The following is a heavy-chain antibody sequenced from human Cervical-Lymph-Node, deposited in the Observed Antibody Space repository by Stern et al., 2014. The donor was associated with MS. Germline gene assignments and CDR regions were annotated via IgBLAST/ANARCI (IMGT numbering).Heavy chain of an antibody. CDR3: ARGIVGATHPAFDI. Sequence: QVQLQESGPGLVKPSGTLSLTCAASGGSVSSSHWRRWVRQPPEKGLEWIGNINQSANTNYNPALKSGVTISVKNSKNQFSLKLSSGAAADTAVYYCARGIVGATHPAFDIWGQGTMVTVSS. D-gene: IGHD1-26*01. J-gene: IGHJ3*02. CDR1: GGSVSSSHW. V-gene: IGHV4-4*02. CDR2: INQSANT.